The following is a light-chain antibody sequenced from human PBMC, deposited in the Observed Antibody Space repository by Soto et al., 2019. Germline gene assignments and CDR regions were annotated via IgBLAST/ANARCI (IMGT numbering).Light chain of an antibody. V-gene: IGKV4-1*01. CDR2: WAS. CDR1: QSVLYSSNNKNY. J-gene: IGKJ1*01. CDR3: QQYYSSPRT. Sequence: DIVMTQSPDSLAVSLGERATINCKSSQSVLYSSNNKNYLAWYQQKPGQPPKLLIDWASTRESGVPDRFSGSGSGTDLTLTISSLQAEDVAVYYCQQYYSSPRTFGQGTKVEIK.